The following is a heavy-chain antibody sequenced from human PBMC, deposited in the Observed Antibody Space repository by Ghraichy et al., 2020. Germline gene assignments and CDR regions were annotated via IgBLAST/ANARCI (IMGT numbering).Heavy chain of an antibody. V-gene: IGHV2-5*02. CDR1: GFSLSTSGVG. CDR2: IYWDDDK. D-gene: IGHD6-19*01. J-gene: IGHJ5*02. Sequence: TLSLTLTCTFSGFSLSTSGVGVGWIRQPPGKALEWLALIYWDDDKRYSPSLKSRLTITKDTSKNQVVLTMTNMDPVDTATYYCAHRGVDGLAGPGGWFDPWGQGTLVTVSS. CDR3: AHRGVDGLAGPGGWFDP.